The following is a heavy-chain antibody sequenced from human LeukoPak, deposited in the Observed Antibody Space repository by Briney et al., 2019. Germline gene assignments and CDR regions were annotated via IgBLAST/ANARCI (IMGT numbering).Heavy chain of an antibody. V-gene: IGHV4-34*01. CDR1: GGSFSDYY. CDR3: ARPQQYYYGMDV. Sequence: SETLSLTCAVYGGSFSDYYWSWLRQPPGKGLEWVGEINHSGSTNYNPSLKSRVTISVDASKNQLSLKLSSVTAADTAVYYCARPQQYYYGMDVWGKGTTVTVSS. CDR2: INHSGST. J-gene: IGHJ6*04.